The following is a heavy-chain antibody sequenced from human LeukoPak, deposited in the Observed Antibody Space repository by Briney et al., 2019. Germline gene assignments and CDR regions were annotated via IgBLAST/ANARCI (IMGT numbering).Heavy chain of an antibody. J-gene: IGHJ4*02. CDR2: ISWNSGSI. D-gene: IGHD3-22*01. V-gene: IGHV3-9*01. CDR1: GFTFDDYA. Sequence: PGGSLRLSCAASGFTFDDYAMHWVRQAPGKGLEWVSGISWNSGSIGYADSVKGRFTISRDNAKNSLYLQVNSLRAEDTALYYCAKGSYDSSGYFDYWGQGTLVTVSS. CDR3: AKGSYDSSGYFDY.